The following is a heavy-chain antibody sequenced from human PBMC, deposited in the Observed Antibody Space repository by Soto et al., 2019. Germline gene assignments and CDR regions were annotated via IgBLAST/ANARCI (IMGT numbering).Heavy chain of an antibody. CDR3: AAGYTTGLDGFDI. CDR1: GYTLCNHL. V-gene: IGHV5-51*01. D-gene: IGHD2-2*02. CDR2: IYPDDSDA. Sequence: GALKISCQGSGYTLCNHLGGWGRQMPRKGLEWMGIIYPDDSDARYSPSFQGLVTLSVDKSISTAYLQWRSLKASDSAMYYCAAGYTTGLDGFDIWGQGTMVT. J-gene: IGHJ3*02.